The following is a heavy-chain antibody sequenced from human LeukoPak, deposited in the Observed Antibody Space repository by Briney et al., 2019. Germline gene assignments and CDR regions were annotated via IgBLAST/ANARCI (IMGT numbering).Heavy chain of an antibody. CDR1: GGTFSSYA. V-gene: IGHV1-69*04. Sequence: SVKISCKASGGTFSSYAISWVRQAPGQGLEWMGRIIPILGIANYAQKFQGRVTITADKSTSTAYMELSSLRSEDTAVYYCARDPGGYNYGTRYFDYWGQGTLVTVSS. CDR2: IIPILGIA. J-gene: IGHJ4*02. D-gene: IGHD5-24*01. CDR3: ARDPGGYNYGTRYFDY.